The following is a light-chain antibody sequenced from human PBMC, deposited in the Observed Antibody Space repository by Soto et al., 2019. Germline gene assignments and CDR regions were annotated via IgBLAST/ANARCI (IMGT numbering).Light chain of an antibody. V-gene: IGKV1-39*01. J-gene: IGKJ1*01. CDR3: QQSFTTPWT. Sequence: DLQMTQSPSSLSASVGDRVTITCRASRIIPNYINWYQQKPGKAPKVLIYAGTNLQAGVPSRFSGSGSGTDVTLTISSLQVEDFATYYCQQSFTTPWTFGPGTKVEIK. CDR2: AGT. CDR1: RIIPNY.